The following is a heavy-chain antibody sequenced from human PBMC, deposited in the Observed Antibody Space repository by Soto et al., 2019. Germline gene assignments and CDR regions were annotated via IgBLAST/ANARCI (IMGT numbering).Heavy chain of an antibody. V-gene: IGHV3-30*03. J-gene: IGHJ4*02. Sequence: QVHLLESGGSVVEAGKSLRLSCEASGFIFSSFGMHWVRQAPGKGLEWVALISYDGSNAEYADPVKGRFTISRDSSINILSLQMNSLRFDDTAMYYCVRDSGIASLDFWGRGTLVTVSS. CDR3: VRDSGIASLDF. CDR2: ISYDGSNA. D-gene: IGHD3-10*01. CDR1: GFIFSSFG.